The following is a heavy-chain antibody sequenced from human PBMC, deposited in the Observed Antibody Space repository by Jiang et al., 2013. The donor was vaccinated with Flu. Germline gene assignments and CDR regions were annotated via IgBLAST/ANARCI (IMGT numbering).Heavy chain of an antibody. Sequence: VQLVESGGGLVIPGGSLRLSCATSGFTFNNAWMSWVRQAPGKGLEWVGRIKSKADSATRDYATPVKGRFTISRDDSKNSLYLQMNSLKTEDTAVYYCTSGTGKSDFDYVGPGNPWSPSP. CDR1: GFTFNNAW. D-gene: IGHD1-1*01. J-gene: IGHJ4*02. V-gene: IGHV3-15*01. CDR2: IKSKADSATR. CDR3: TSGTGKSDFDY.